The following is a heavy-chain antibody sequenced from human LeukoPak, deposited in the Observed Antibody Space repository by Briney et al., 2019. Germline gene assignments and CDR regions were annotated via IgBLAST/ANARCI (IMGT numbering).Heavy chain of an antibody. CDR3: ARDDIAAAGTAIDY. CDR2: ISAYNGNT. V-gene: IGHV1-18*01. D-gene: IGHD6-13*01. J-gene: IGHJ4*02. Sequence: ASVKVSCKASGYTFTSYGISWVRQAPGQGLEWMGWISAYNGNTNYAQKLQGRVAMTTDTSTSTAYMELRSLRSDDTAVYYCARDDIAAAGTAIDYWGQGTLVTVSS. CDR1: GYTFTSYG.